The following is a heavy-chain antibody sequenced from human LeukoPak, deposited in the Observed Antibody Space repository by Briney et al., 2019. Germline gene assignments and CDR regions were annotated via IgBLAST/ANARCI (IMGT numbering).Heavy chain of an antibody. CDR3: ARDLGVPAAIRGGNWFDP. Sequence: ASVKVSCKASGYTFTSYYMHWVRQAPGQGLEWMGIINPSGGSTSYAQKFQGRVTMTRDTSTSTVYMELSSLRSEDTAVYYCARDLGVPAAIRGGNWFDPWGQGTLVTVSS. V-gene: IGHV1-46*01. D-gene: IGHD2-2*02. CDR2: INPSGGST. J-gene: IGHJ5*02. CDR1: GYTFTSYY.